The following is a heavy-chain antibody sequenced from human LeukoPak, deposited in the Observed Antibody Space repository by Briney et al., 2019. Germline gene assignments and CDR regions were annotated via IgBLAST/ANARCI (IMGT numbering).Heavy chain of an antibody. CDR3: AKDRRPRVQNIYAFDY. Sequence: GGSLRLSCAASGFTFSSYGMHWVRQAPGKGLEWVAFIRYDGSNKYYADSVKGRFTISRDNSKNTLYLQMNSLRAEDTAVYYCAKDRRPRVQNIYAFDYWGQGTLDTVSS. V-gene: IGHV3-30*02. D-gene: IGHD1-1*01. J-gene: IGHJ4*02. CDR1: GFTFSSYG. CDR2: IRYDGSNK.